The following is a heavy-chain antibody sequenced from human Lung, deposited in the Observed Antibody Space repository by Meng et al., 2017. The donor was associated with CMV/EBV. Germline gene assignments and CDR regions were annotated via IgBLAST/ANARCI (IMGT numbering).Heavy chain of an antibody. V-gene: IGHV4-31*03. CDR3: ARQAPDNWFDP. CDR2: SYYDGTT. J-gene: IGHJ5*02. Sequence: CTLARAPRGRRGYCWRWIRQHAEQGLEWIGYSYYDGTTHYNPSLRSRVSISVDKSKNQFSLKLNSVTAADTAVYYCARQAPDNWFDPWGQGALVTVSS. CDR1: RAPRGRRGYC.